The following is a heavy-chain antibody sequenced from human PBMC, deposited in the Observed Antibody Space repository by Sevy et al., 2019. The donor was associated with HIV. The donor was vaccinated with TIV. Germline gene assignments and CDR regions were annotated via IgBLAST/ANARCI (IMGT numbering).Heavy chain of an antibody. CDR3: ATDLSYCSGGSCYDLYAFDI. D-gene: IGHD2-15*01. CDR2: FDPEDGET. V-gene: IGHV1-24*01. CDR1: GYTLTELS. Sequence: ALVKVSCKVSGYTLTELSMHWVRQAPGKGLEWMGGFDPEDGETIYAQKFQGRVTMTEDTSTDTAYMELSSLRSEDTAVYYCATDLSYCSGGSCYDLYAFDIWGQGTMVTVSS. J-gene: IGHJ3*02.